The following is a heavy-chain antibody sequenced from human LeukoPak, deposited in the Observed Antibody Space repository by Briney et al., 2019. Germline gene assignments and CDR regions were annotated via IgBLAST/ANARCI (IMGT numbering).Heavy chain of an antibody. CDR3: ARLAATRNWWFDP. J-gene: IGHJ5*02. D-gene: IGHD1-1*01. CDR2: IWHGGSDK. Sequence: GGSLRLSCAASGFTFSSYAMHWVRQAPGKGLEWVAIIWHGGSDKYYADSVKGRFTISRDNPKNTLYLQMNNLRPEDTAVYYCARLAATRNWWFDPWGQGTLVTVSS. V-gene: IGHV3-33*01. CDR1: GFTFSSYA.